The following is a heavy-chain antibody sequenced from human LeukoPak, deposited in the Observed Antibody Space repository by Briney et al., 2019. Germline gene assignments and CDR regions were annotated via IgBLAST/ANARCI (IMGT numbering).Heavy chain of an antibody. V-gene: IGHV3-21*01. CDR2: ISYSGVYK. CDR3: ARDYYYDSSGYSAPIPFDY. J-gene: IGHJ4*02. D-gene: IGHD3-22*01. CDR1: GFTFSSYR. Sequence: PGGSLRLSCAASGFTFSSYRMNWVRQAPGEGLEWVSSISYSGVYKYYADSVKGRFTISRDNAKNSLYLQMNSLRAEDTAVYYCARDYYYDSSGYSAPIPFDYWGQGTLVTVSS.